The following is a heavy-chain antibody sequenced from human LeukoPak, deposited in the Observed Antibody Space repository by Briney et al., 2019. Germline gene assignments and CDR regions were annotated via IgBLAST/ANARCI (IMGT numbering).Heavy chain of an antibody. V-gene: IGHV3-53*01. CDR3: ARRPGN. D-gene: IGHD1-14*01. CDR1: GFAVGSNY. CDR2: IYSGGAI. Sequence: GGSLRLSCVASGFAVGSNYMSWVRQAPGKGLEWVSLIYSGGAIRYADSAKGRFTISRDSSKNTLFLQMNDLTVEDTARYYCARRPGNWGQGILVTVSS. J-gene: IGHJ4*02.